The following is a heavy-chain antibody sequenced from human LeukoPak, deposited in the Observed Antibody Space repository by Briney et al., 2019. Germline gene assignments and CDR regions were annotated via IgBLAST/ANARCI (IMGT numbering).Heavy chain of an antibody. V-gene: IGHV4-39*01. CDR3: ARQFVGYSFFDY. Sequence: SETLSLTCTVSGGSISSSSYYWGWIRQPPGKGLEGIGSIYYSGSTYYNPSLKSRVTISVDTSKNQFSLKLSSVTAADTAVYYCARQFVGYSFFDYWGQGTLVTVSS. J-gene: IGHJ4*02. CDR1: GGSISSSSYY. D-gene: IGHD5-18*01. CDR2: IYYSGST.